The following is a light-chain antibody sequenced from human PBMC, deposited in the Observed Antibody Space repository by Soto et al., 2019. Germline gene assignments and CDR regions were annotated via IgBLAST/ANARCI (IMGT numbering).Light chain of an antibody. Sequence: DIQMTQSPSSLSASIGDRVTITCRASQGIGNYLAWYQQRPGQVPKLLIYAASTLQSGVPSRFSGSGSGTDFTLTSSSLQPDDVATYYCQRYISAPHSFGGGTKVEIK. CDR3: QRYISAPHS. CDR2: AAS. V-gene: IGKV1-27*01. J-gene: IGKJ4*01. CDR1: QGIGNY.